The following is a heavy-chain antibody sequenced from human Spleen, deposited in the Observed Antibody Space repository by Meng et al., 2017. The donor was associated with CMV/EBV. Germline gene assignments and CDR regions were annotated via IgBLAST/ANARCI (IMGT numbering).Heavy chain of an antibody. D-gene: IGHD1-7*01. Sequence: GESLKISCAASGFTVSSNEMSWVRQAPGKGLEWVSSISGGSTYYADSRKGRFTISRDNSKNTLYLQMNSLRAEDTAVYYCARGQLELLGYYYYGMDVWGQGTTVTVSS. CDR1: GFTVSSNE. J-gene: IGHJ6*02. V-gene: IGHV3-38-3*01. CDR2: ISGGST. CDR3: ARGQLELLGYYYYGMDV.